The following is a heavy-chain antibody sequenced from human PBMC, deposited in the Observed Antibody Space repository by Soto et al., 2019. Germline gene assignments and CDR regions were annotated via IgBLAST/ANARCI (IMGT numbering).Heavy chain of an antibody. Sequence: KASETLSLTCTVSGGSISSGGYYWSWIRQHPGKGLEWIGYIYYSGSTYYNPSLKSRVTISVDASKNQFSLKLSSVTAADTAVYYCATAHYYGSGSFDYWGQGTLVTVSS. J-gene: IGHJ4*02. D-gene: IGHD3-10*01. CDR3: ATAHYYGSGSFDY. CDR1: GGSISSGGYY. CDR2: IYYSGST. V-gene: IGHV4-31*03.